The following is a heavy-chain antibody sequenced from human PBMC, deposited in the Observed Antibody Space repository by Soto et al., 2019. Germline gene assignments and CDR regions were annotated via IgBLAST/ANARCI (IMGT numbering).Heavy chain of an antibody. CDR3: ARGRFFGVVIISVSFDY. Sequence: SETLSLTCAVYGGSFSGYYWSWIRQPPGKGLEWIGEINHSGSTNYNPSLKSRVTISVDTSKNQFSLKLSSVTAADTAVYYCARGRFFGVVIISVSFDYWGQGTLVTVSS. CDR2: INHSGST. CDR1: GGSFSGYY. D-gene: IGHD3-3*01. J-gene: IGHJ4*02. V-gene: IGHV4-34*01.